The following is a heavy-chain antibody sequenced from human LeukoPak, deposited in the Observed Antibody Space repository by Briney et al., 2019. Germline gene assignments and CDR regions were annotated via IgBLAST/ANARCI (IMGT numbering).Heavy chain of an antibody. V-gene: IGHV3-7*03. CDR2: INPDGSEK. Sequence: GGSLRLSCAVSGFTFSSDWMIWVRQAPGKGLEWVANINPDGSEKNYVDSVRGRFTISRDNAKNSLFLQMNNLRADDTAVYYCARSSRYWGGFFMDVWGTGTTVTISS. CDR3: ARSSRYWGGFFMDV. CDR1: GFTFSSDW. J-gene: IGHJ6*03. D-gene: IGHD3-3*01.